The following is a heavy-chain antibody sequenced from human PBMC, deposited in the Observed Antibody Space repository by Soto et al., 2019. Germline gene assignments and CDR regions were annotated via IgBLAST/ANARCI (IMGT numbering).Heavy chain of an antibody. J-gene: IGHJ4*02. CDR1: GFTFSSYA. D-gene: IGHD2-15*01. CDR2: ISGSGGST. V-gene: IGHV3-23*01. Sequence: GGSLRLSCAASGFTFSSYAMSWVRQAPGKGLEWVSAISGSGGSTYYADSVKGRFTISRDNSKNTLYLQMNSLRAEDTAVYYCAKTVVVVAATLAKYYFDYWGQGTLVTVSS. CDR3: AKTVVVVAATLAKYYFDY.